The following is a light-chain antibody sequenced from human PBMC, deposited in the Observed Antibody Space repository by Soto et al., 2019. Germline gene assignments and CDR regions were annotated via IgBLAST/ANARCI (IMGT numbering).Light chain of an antibody. CDR2: GAS. CDR1: QSVGNN. J-gene: IGKJ1*01. CDR3: QQYYDWPWT. Sequence: EIVLTQSPGTLSLSPGERATLSCRASQSVGNNFLAWYQRKPGQAPRLLIYGASTRATGIPSRFSGSGSGTEFTLTISSLQSEDFAVYYCQQYYDWPWTFGQGTTVEIK. V-gene: IGKV3-15*01.